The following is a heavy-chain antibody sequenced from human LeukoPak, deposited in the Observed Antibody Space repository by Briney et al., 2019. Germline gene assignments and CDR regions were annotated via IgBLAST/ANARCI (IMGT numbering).Heavy chain of an antibody. J-gene: IGHJ6*03. D-gene: IGHD5-18*01. CDR3: ARVFGYEYYYMDV. CDR1: GGSTNNYY. V-gene: IGHV4-59*01. Sequence: SETLSLTCTVSGGSTNNYYWNWIRQPPGKGLEWIGYIYYSGSPNYNPSLKSRVTISKDTSKNQFSLKLNSVTAADTAVYYCARVFGYEYYYMDVWGKGTTVTVSS. CDR2: IYYSGSP.